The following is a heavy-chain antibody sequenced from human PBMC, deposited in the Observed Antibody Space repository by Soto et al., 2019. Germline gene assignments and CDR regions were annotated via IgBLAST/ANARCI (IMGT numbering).Heavy chain of an antibody. CDR3: ARDHGYCSGGTCYPRY. Sequence: QVQLVQSGAEVKKPGASVKVSCKASGYTFTTYGISWVRQAPGQGLEWMGWISAYNGNTNYAQKLQGRVTMTTDTSPSTAYMELGSLRSDDTAVYYCARDHGYCSGGTCYPRYWGQGTLVTVSS. D-gene: IGHD2-15*01. CDR2: ISAYNGNT. J-gene: IGHJ4*02. V-gene: IGHV1-18*01. CDR1: GYTFTTYG.